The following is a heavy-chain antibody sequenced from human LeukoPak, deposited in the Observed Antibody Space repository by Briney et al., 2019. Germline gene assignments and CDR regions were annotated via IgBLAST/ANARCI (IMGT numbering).Heavy chain of an antibody. V-gene: IGHV1-69*08. CDR3: ARASELTRSSWYVPPFDS. CDR1: GGTFSDYI. J-gene: IGHJ4*02. CDR2: IIPTLSSA. Sequence: SVTVSCTASGGTFSDYIVSWVRQAPGQGLEWMGRIIPTLSSANYAQKFQGRVTFTADKSTSTVYMELSSLRSEDTAVYYCARASELTRSSWYVPPFDSWGQGTLVTVSS. D-gene: IGHD6-13*01.